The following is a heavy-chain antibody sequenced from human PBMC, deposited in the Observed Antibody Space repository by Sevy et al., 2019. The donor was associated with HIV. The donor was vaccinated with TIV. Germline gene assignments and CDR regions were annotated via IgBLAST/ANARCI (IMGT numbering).Heavy chain of an antibody. V-gene: IGHV3-15*01. Sequence: GGSLRLSCAVSGFTFSNAWMNWVRQAPGTGLQWVGLIKSKIDGETTDYAAPVKGRFTISRDDSKNTVYLQMNSLKTEDTAVYYCATAPGHYDSSPFDYWGPGTLVTVSS. J-gene: IGHJ4*02. D-gene: IGHD3-22*01. CDR3: ATAPGHYDSSPFDY. CDR2: IKSKIDGETT. CDR1: GFTFSNAW.